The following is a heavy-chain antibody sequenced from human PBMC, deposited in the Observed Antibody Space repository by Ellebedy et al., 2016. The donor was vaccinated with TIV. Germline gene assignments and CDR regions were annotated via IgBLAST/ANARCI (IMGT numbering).Heavy chain of an antibody. Sequence: SETLSLXCTVSGGSISSSSYYWGWIRQPPGKGLEWIGSIYYSGSTYYNPSLKSRVTISVDTSKNQFSLKLSSVTAADTAVYYCARLYGSGSYYNDDWGQGTLVTVSS. CDR3: ARLYGSGSYYNDD. CDR2: IYYSGST. D-gene: IGHD3-10*01. V-gene: IGHV4-39*07. CDR1: GGSISSSSYY. J-gene: IGHJ4*02.